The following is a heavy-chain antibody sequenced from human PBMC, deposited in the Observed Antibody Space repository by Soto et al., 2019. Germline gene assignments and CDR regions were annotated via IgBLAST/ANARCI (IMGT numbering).Heavy chain of an antibody. J-gene: IGHJ5*02. CDR2: LSTSGTT. Sequence: QVQLQESGPGLVEPSETLSLTCTVSGASISSYFWTWIRQPAGKGLDWLGRLSTSGTTNYNPSLKSRVTMSVDTSKNHFSLTLSSVTAADTAVYYCAREAGPDRWFDPWGQGTLVTVSS. CDR3: AREAGPDRWFDP. D-gene: IGHD6-19*01. CDR1: GASISSYF. V-gene: IGHV4-4*07.